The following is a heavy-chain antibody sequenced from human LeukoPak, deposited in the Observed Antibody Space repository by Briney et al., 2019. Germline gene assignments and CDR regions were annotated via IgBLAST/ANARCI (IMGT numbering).Heavy chain of an antibody. V-gene: IGHV3-23*01. J-gene: IGHJ5*02. D-gene: IGHD4-11*01. CDR3: AKKYSTGLDP. CDR1: GFTFNSYG. Sequence: GGSLRLSCAASGFTFNSYGMNWVRQAPGKGLQWVSGISGSGVSTYYADSVRGRFTISRDNSKNTLYLQMNSLRAEDTAVYYCAKKYSTGLDPWGQGTLVTVSS. CDR2: ISGSGVST.